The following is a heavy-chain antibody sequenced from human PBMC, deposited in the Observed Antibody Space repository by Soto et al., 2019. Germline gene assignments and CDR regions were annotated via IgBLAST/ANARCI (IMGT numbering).Heavy chain of an antibody. CDR3: AEWARYCSGADCRA. Sequence: EVQLLESGGGLVQPGGSLRLSCAASGFPFSSRAMSWVRQAPGKGLGWVSAISGSGTITYYADSVKGRFTISRDTSKNTLYLQMTSLRADATAVYYCAEWARYCSGADCRAWGQGTLVTVSS. CDR2: ISGSGTIT. D-gene: IGHD2-15*01. CDR1: GFPFSSRA. J-gene: IGHJ5*02. V-gene: IGHV3-23*01.